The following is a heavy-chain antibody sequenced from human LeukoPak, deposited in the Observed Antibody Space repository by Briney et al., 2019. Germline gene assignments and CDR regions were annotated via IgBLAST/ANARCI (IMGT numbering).Heavy chain of an antibody. V-gene: IGHV4-4*07. CDR3: ARETDMPPIIGFSSFVY. Sequence: PSETLSLTCTVSGGSITGYYWTWIRQPAGKGLEWIGRVSDTGRAYYNPSLERRVTISLDTSNNRFSLKVTSVTAADTAVYYCARETDMPPIIGFSSFVYGGQGPLVSVS. D-gene: IGHD2-15*01. J-gene: IGHJ4*02. CDR1: GGSITGYY. CDR2: VSDTGRA.